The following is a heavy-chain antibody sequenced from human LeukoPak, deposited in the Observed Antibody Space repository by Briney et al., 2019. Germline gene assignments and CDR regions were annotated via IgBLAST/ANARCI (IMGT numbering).Heavy chain of an antibody. CDR1: GFTFDDYT. D-gene: IGHD3-3*02. Sequence: GGSLRLSCAASGFTFDDYTMHWVRQAPGKGLEWVSLICWDGGSTYYADSVKGRFTISRDNSKNSLYLQMNSLRTEDTALYYCAKAQGAAFDKDNFDYWGQGTLVTVSS. J-gene: IGHJ4*02. CDR2: ICWDGGST. V-gene: IGHV3-43*01. CDR3: AKAQGAAFDKDNFDY.